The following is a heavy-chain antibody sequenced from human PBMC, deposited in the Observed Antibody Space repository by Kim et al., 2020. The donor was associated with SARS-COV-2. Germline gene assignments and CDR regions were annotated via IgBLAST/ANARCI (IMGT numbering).Heavy chain of an antibody. CDR3: ARDLGVGVAAAGGGFDY. CDR2: INPSGGST. V-gene: IGHV1-46*01. CDR1: GYTFTSYY. Sequence: ASVKVSCKASGYTFTSYYMHWVRQAPGQGLVWIGIINPSGGSTSYAQKFQGRVTMTRDTSTSTVYMELSSLRSEDTAVYYCARDLGVGVAAAGGGFDYWGQGTLFTVSS. J-gene: IGHJ4*02. D-gene: IGHD6-13*01.